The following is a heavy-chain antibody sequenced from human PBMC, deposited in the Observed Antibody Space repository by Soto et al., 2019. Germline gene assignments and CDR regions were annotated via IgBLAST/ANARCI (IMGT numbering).Heavy chain of an antibody. CDR2: IYYSGST. Sequence: PSETLSLTCTVSGGSISSYYWSWIRQPPGKGLEWIGYIYYSGSTNYNPSLKSRVTISVDTSKNQFSLKLSSVTAADTAVYYCASGGDILTGYGPFDYWGQGTLVTVSS. CDR1: GGSISSYY. V-gene: IGHV4-59*08. CDR3: ASGGDILTGYGPFDY. J-gene: IGHJ4*02. D-gene: IGHD3-9*01.